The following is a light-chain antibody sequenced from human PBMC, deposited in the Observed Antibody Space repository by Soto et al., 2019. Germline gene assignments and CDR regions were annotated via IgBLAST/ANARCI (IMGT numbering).Light chain of an antibody. CDR1: KLGDKY. J-gene: IGLJ2*01. Sequence: SYELTQPPSVSVSLGQTASITCPGDKLGDKYACWYQQKPGQSPVLVIYQDTERPSGIPERFSGSNSGNTATLTISGTQAMDEADYYCQAWDNKIVVFGGGTQLTVL. CDR2: QDT. V-gene: IGLV3-1*01. CDR3: QAWDNKIVV.